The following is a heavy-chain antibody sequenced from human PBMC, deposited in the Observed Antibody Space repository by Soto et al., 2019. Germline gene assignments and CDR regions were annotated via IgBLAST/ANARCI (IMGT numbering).Heavy chain of an antibody. CDR1: GFTSTSSA. CDR2: IVVGSGNT. V-gene: IGHV1-58*02. Sequence: SVKVSCKASGFTSTSSAMQWVRQARGQRLEWIGWIVVGSGNTNYAQKFQERVTITRDMSTSTAYMELSSLRSEDTAVYYCAAPSGSYTNDAFDIWGQGTMVTVSS. J-gene: IGHJ3*02. D-gene: IGHD1-26*01. CDR3: AAPSGSYTNDAFDI.